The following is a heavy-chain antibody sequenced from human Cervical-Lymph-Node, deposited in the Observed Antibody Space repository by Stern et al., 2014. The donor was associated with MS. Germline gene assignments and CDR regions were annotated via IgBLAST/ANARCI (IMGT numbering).Heavy chain of an antibody. J-gene: IGHJ4*02. Sequence: EVQLVESGGGLVQPGGTLRLSCVASGFTFSSYAINWVRQAPGNGLQWVSAIVASGERTYYADSVKGRFTISRDNSKNTVHLQMTSLRAEDTAMYFCALLATPTDYWGQGTLVAVSS. V-gene: IGHV3-23*04. CDR2: IVASGERT. CDR1: GFTFSSYA. D-gene: IGHD2-15*01. CDR3: ALLATPTDY.